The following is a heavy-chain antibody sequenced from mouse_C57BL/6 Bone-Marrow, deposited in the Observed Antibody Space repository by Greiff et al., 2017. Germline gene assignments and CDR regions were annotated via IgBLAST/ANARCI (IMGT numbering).Heavy chain of an antibody. CDR1: GYTFTSYW. CDR3: AFYYGSSWFAY. CDR2: IDPSDSYT. Sequence: VQLQQSGAELVKPGASVKLSCKASGYTFTSYWMQWVKQRPGQGLEWIGEIDPSDSYTNYNQKFKGKATLTVDTSSSTAYMQLSSLTSEDSAVYYCAFYYGSSWFAYWGQGTLVTVSA. J-gene: IGHJ3*01. V-gene: IGHV1-50*01. D-gene: IGHD1-1*01.